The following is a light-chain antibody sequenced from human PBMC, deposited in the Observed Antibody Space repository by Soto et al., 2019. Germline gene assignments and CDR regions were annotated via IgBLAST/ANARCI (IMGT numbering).Light chain of an antibody. CDR1: QGISRW. J-gene: IGKJ2*01. CDR3: QQANSFPHT. V-gene: IGKV1-12*01. CDR2: AAS. Sequence: DIQMTQSPSSVSASVGDRVTITCRASQGISRWLAWYQQKPGKAPKLLIYAASSLQSGVPSRISGSGSGTDFTLTISSLQPEDFATYYCQQANSFPHTFGQGTKLEIK.